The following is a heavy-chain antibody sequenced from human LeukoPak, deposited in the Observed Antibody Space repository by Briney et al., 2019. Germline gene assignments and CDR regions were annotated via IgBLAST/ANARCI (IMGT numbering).Heavy chain of an antibody. Sequence: SETLSLTCGVYGGPFSGYYWSWVRQPPGKGLEWIGEINHSGSTNYNPSLKSRVTISVDTSKNQFSLKLSSVTAADTAVYYCARSGSYLEGLYYYGMDVWGQGTTVTVSS. CDR3: ARSGSYLEGLYYYGMDV. CDR1: GGPFSGYY. CDR2: INHSGST. D-gene: IGHD1-26*01. V-gene: IGHV4-34*01. J-gene: IGHJ6*02.